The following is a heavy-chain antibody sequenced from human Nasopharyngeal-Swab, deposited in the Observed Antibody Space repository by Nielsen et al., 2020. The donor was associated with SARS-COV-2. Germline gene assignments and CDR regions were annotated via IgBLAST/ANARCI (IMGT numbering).Heavy chain of an antibody. D-gene: IGHD6-19*01. J-gene: IGHJ6*02. Sequence: GESLKISCAASGFTFSSYAMSWVRQAPGKGLEWVAVISYDGSSKFYADSVKGRFTISRDKSKNTLYLQMNSLRPEDTAVYSCASGGTAVATRYYGLDVWGQGTTVTVSS. CDR2: ISYDGSSK. V-gene: IGHV3-30*04. CDR3: ASGGTAVATRYYGLDV. CDR1: GFTFSSYA.